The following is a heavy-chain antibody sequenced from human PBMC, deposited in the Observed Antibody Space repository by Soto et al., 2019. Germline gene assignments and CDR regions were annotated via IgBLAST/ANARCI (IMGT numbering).Heavy chain of an antibody. Sequence: PGGSLRLSCAASGFTFSSDGMHWVRRAPGKGLEWVAVIWYDGSNKYYADSVKGRFTISRDNSKNTLYLQMNSLRAEDTAVYYCARGAGPAKEDWYFDLWGRSTLVTVSS. CDR1: GFTFSSDG. J-gene: IGHJ2*01. CDR3: ARGAGPAKEDWYFDL. V-gene: IGHV3-33*01. D-gene: IGHD2-2*01. CDR2: IWYDGSNK.